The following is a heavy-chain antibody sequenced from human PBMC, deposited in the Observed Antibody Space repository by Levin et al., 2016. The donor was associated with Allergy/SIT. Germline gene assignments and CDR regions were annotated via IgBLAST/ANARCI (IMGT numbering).Heavy chain of an antibody. V-gene: IGHV4-39*01. J-gene: IGHJ6*02. Sequence: SETLSLTCTVSGGSISSSSYYWGWIRQPPGKGLEWIGSIYYSGSTYYNPSLKSRVTISVDTSKNQFSLKLSSVTAADTAVYYCARSHGSGSYYRPSYGMDVWGQGTLVTVSS. D-gene: IGHD3-10*01. CDR3: ARSHGSGSYYRPSYGMDV. CDR1: GGSISSSSYY. CDR2: IYYSGST.